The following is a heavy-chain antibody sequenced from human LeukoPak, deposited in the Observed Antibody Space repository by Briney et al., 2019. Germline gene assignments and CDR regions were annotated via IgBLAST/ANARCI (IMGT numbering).Heavy chain of an antibody. CDR1: GFTFSSYS. CDR2: ISSSSSTI. Sequence: PGGSLRLSCAASGFTFSSYSMNWVRQAPGKGLEWVSYISSSSSTIYYADSVKGRFTISRDNSKNTLYLQMNSLRAEDTAVYYCAKDRLEYSSSGYYYMDVWGKGTTVTVSS. D-gene: IGHD6-6*01. J-gene: IGHJ6*03. CDR3: AKDRLEYSSSGYYYMDV. V-gene: IGHV3-48*01.